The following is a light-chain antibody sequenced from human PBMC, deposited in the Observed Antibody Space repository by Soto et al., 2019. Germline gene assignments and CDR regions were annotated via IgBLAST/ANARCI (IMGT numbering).Light chain of an antibody. CDR1: SGDVGSYNL. Sequence: QSALTQPASVSGSPGQSITISCTGTSGDVGSYNLVSWYQQHPGKAPKLMIYEGSKWPSGVSNRFSGSKSGSTASLTISGLQAEDEADYYCCSYARSSTYVFGSGTKVTVL. J-gene: IGLJ1*01. CDR3: CSYARSSTYV. V-gene: IGLV2-23*01. CDR2: EGS.